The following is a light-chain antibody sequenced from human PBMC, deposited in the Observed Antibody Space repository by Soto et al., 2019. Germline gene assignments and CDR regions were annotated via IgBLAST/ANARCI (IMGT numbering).Light chain of an antibody. Sequence: QAVVTQPPSVSAAPGQTVTISCSGSSSNIGSKYVSWYQHIPGTAPKLLIYEDNKRPSGVPDRISGSKSGTSATLGITGLQTGDKADFYCVSWDTSLSGKVFGGGTKLTVL. V-gene: IGLV1-51*01. CDR3: VSWDTSLSGKV. J-gene: IGLJ2*01. CDR1: SSNIGSKY. CDR2: EDN.